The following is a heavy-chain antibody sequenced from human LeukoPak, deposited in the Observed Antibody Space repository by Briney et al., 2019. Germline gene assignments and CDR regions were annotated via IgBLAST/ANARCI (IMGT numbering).Heavy chain of an antibody. CDR2: IYYSGST. CDR3: ARYRGDGSGTFDI. CDR1: GGSISSYY. J-gene: IGHJ3*02. Sequence: SETLSLTCTVSGGSISSYYWSWIRQPPGKGLEWIGYIYYSGSTNYNPSLKSRVTISVDTSKNRFSLKLSSVTAADTAVYYCARYRGDGSGTFDIWGQGTMVTVSS. V-gene: IGHV4-59*01. D-gene: IGHD5-24*01.